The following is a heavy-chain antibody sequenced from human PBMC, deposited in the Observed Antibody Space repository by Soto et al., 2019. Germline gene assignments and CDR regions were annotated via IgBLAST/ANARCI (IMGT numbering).Heavy chain of an antibody. CDR2: IYPGDPDT. J-gene: IGHJ3*02. D-gene: IGHD6-19*01. V-gene: IGHV5-51*01. Sequence: GESLKISCNGSGYSFTSYWIGWVRQMPGEGLEWMGIIYPGDPDTRYSPSFQGQVTISADKSISTAYLQWSSLKASDTAMYYCARPQQAVANDAFDIWGQGTMVTVSS. CDR1: GYSFTSYW. CDR3: ARPQQAVANDAFDI.